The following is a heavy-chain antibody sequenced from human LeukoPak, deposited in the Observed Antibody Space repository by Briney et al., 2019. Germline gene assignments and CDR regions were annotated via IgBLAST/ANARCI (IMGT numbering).Heavy chain of an antibody. J-gene: IGHJ4*02. Sequence: GASVKVSCKASGYTFTSYGISWVRQAPGQGLEWMGWISAYNGNTNYAQKLQGRVTMTTDTSTSTAYMELRSLRSDDTAVYYCARDRGGGRYDILTGYSPAFDYWGQGTLVTVSS. CDR3: ARDRGGGRYDILTGYSPAFDY. D-gene: IGHD3-9*01. CDR1: GYTFTSYG. V-gene: IGHV1-18*01. CDR2: ISAYNGNT.